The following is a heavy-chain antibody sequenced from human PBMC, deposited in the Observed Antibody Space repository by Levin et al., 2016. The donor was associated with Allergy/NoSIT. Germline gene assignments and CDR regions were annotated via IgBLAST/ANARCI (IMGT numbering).Heavy chain of an antibody. CDR3: ARHQSHRIWFGEIGLEY. D-gene: IGHD3-10*01. V-gene: IGHV4-39*01. J-gene: IGHJ4*02. CDR2: IFYSGTT. Sequence: WIRQPPGKGLEWIGSIFYSGTTYNNPSLRSRVTISVDTSKNQFSLNLSSVTAADTAVYYCARHQSHRIWFGEIGLEYWGQGTRVTVSS.